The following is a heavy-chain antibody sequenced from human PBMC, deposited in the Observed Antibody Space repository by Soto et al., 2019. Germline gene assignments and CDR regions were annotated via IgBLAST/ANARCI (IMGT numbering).Heavy chain of an antibody. J-gene: IGHJ4*02. CDR2: ISYDGSNK. CDR3: AKDHAGTTRALDY. V-gene: IGHV3-30*18. Sequence: QVQLVESGGGVVQPGRSLRLSCAASGFTFSSYGMHWVRQAPGKGLEWVAVISYDGSNKYYADSVKGRFTISRDNSKNTLYLQMNRLRAEDTAVYYCAKDHAGTTRALDYWGQGTLVTVSS. D-gene: IGHD1-7*01. CDR1: GFTFSSYG.